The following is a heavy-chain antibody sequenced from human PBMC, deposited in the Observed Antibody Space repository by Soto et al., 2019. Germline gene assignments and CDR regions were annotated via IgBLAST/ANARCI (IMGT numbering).Heavy chain of an antibody. CDR1: GGTFSRYS. Sequence: GASVKVSCKASGGTFSRYSITWVRQAPGQRLEWMGWINAGNGNTKYSQKFQGRVTITRDTSASTAYMELSSLRSEDTAVYYCASAYCGGDCSNYYYGMDVWGQGTTVTVSS. CDR3: ASAYCGGDCSNYYYGMDV. J-gene: IGHJ6*02. CDR2: INAGNGNT. V-gene: IGHV1-3*01. D-gene: IGHD2-21*02.